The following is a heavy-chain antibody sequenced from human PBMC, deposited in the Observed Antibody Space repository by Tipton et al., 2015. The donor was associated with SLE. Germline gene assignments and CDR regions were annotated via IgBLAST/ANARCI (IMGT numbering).Heavy chain of an antibody. J-gene: IGHJ6*03. V-gene: IGHV4-59*01. CDR1: GASISTYY. CDR3: ARDQTTVVTRGYYYYYMDV. Sequence: TLSLTCTVSGASISTYYWSWIRQPPGKGLEWIGYVSYSGSTNYNPSLKSRVTISVDTSKNQLSLKLSSVTAVDTAVYYCARDQTTVVTRGYYYYYMDVWGKGTTVTVSS. CDR2: VSYSGST. D-gene: IGHD4-23*01.